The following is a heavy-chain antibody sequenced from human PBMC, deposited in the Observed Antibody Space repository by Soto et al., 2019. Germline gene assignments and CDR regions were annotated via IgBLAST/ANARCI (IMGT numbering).Heavy chain of an antibody. V-gene: IGHV3-74*01. J-gene: IGHJ5*02. D-gene: IGHD6-19*01. Sequence: PGGSLRLSCAASGFTFSSYWMHWVRQAPGKGLVWVSRINSDGSSTNYADSVKGRFTISRDNAKNTPYLQMNSLRAEDTAVYYCARETPVAGTYHWGQGTLVTVSS. CDR3: ARETPVAGTYH. CDR2: INSDGSST. CDR1: GFTFSSYW.